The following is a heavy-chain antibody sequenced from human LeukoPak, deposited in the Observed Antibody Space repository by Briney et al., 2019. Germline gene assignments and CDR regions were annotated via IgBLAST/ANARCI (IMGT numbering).Heavy chain of an antibody. CDR1: GYTFTSYY. CDR2: MNPNSGNT. D-gene: IGHD3-10*01. V-gene: IGHV1-8*01. CDR3: ACITMVRGAMDV. J-gene: IGHJ6*03. Sequence: ASVKVSCKASGYTFTSYYINWVRQATGQGLEWMGWMNPNSGNTGYAQKFQGRVTMTRNTSISTAYMELRRLRSDDTAVYYCACITMVRGAMDVWGKGTTVTISS.